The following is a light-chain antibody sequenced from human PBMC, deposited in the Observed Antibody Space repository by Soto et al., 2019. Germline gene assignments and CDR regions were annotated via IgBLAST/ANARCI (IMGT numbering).Light chain of an antibody. CDR3: ASWDDSLSAVV. Sequence: QSVLTQPPSASGTPGQRGTIACSGSRSNIGGNYVYWYQQVPGTAPKLLMYRSDQRPSGVPDRFSGSKSGTSASLAITGLRSADEADYYCASWDDSLSAVVFGGGTKLTVL. CDR2: RSD. CDR1: RSNIGGNY. J-gene: IGLJ3*02. V-gene: IGLV1-47*01.